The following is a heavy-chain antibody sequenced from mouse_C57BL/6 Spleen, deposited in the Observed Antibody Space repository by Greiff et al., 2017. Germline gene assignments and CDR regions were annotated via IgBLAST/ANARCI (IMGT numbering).Heavy chain of an antibody. CDR3: ARESRLGAY. CDR2: INPNNGGT. Sequence: VQLKESGPELVKPGASVKIPCKASGYTFTDYNMDWVKQSHGKSLEWIGDINPNNGGTIYNQKFKGKATLTVDKSSSTAYMELRSLTSEDTAVYYCARESRLGAYWGQGTLVTVSA. V-gene: IGHV1-18*01. CDR1: GYTFTDYN. D-gene: IGHD4-1*01. J-gene: IGHJ3*01.